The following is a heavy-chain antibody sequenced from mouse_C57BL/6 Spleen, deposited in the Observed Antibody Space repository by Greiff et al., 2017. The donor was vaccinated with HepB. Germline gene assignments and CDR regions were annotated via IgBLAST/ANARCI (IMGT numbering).Heavy chain of an antibody. Sequence: VQLQQSGPELVKPGASVKISCKASGYAFSSSWMNWVKQRPGKGLEWIGRIYPGDGDTNYNGKFKGKATLTADKSSSTAYMQLSSLTSEDSAVYFCARGTTVVAPYYYAMDYWGQGTSVTVSS. CDR1: GYAFSSSW. V-gene: IGHV1-82*01. D-gene: IGHD1-1*01. CDR3: ARGTTVVAPYYYAMDY. CDR2: IYPGDGDT. J-gene: IGHJ4*01.